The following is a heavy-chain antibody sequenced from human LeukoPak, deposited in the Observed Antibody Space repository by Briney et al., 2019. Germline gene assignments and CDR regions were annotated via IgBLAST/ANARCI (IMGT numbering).Heavy chain of an antibody. CDR3: ARDIAPAGLFFDY. Sequence: GSLRLSCAASGFTLSSYWISWVRQAPGKGLEWGANIKYDGSEKDYVDSVKGRFTISRDNAKNSLYLQMNSLRAEDTAVYYCARDIAPAGLFFDYWGQGTLVTVSS. D-gene: IGHD6-13*01. V-gene: IGHV3-7*01. CDR1: GFTLSSYW. J-gene: IGHJ4*02. CDR2: IKYDGSEK.